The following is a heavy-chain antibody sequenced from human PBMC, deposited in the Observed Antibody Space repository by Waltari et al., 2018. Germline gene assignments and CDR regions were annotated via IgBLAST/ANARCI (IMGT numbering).Heavy chain of an antibody. D-gene: IGHD6-19*01. V-gene: IGHV3-48*03. CDR2: ISSSGSTI. CDR1: GFTFSSYE. Sequence: EVQLVESGGGLVQPGGSLRLSCAASGFTFSSYEMNWVRQAPGKGLEWVSYISSSGSTIYYADSVKGRFTISRDNAKNSLYLQMNSLRAGDTAVYYCARAPRRQWLHAFDIWGQGTMVTVSS. CDR3: ARAPRRQWLHAFDI. J-gene: IGHJ3*02.